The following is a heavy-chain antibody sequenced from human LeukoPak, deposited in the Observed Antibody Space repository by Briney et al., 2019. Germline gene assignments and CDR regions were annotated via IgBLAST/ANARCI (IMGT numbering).Heavy chain of an antibody. CDR2: MNPNSGNT. V-gene: IGHV1-8*01. Sequence: ASVKVSYKASGYTFTSYDINWVRQAAGQGLEWIGWMNPNSGNTGYAQKFQGRVTMTRNTSISTAYMELSSLRSEDTAVYYCARGPGDYYYYYGMDVWGQGTTVTVSS. CDR1: GYTFTSYD. J-gene: IGHJ6*02. D-gene: IGHD7-27*01. CDR3: ARGPGDYYYYYGMDV.